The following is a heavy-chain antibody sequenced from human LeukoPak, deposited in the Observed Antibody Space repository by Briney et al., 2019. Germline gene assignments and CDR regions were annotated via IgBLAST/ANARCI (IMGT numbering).Heavy chain of an antibody. CDR1: GFTFSSYG. V-gene: IGHV3-30*02. CDR2: IRYDGSNK. D-gene: IGHD3-9*01. J-gene: IGHJ4*02. Sequence: GRSLRLSCAASGFTFSSYGMHWVRQAPGKGLEWVAFIRYDGSNKYYADSVKGRFTISRDNSKNTLYLQMNSLRAEDTAVYYCAPRQGSDIGWLSPDYWGQGTLVTVSS. CDR3: APRQGSDIGWLSPDY.